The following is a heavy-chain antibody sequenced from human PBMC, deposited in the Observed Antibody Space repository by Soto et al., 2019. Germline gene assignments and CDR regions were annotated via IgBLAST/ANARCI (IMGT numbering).Heavy chain of an antibody. J-gene: IGHJ4*02. D-gene: IGHD1-26*01. CDR1: GFTFSNYW. V-gene: IGHV3-7*01. Sequence: PVGSLRLSCAASGFTFSNYWMSWVRQAPGKGLEWVANIKQDGSEKYYVDSVKGRFTISRDNADNSLYLQMNSLRAEDTAIYYCARDMSATYYVYFDYWGLGILVTVSS. CDR3: ARDMSATYYVYFDY. CDR2: IKQDGSEK.